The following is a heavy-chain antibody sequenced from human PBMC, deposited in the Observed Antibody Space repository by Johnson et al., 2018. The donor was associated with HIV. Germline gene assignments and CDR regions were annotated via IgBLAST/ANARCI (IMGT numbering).Heavy chain of an antibody. Sequence: VQLVESGGGVVQPGGSLRLTCAASGFTFSMSAMHWVRQAPGKGLEWVGHIKSKTNGGTTEYAAPVKGRFTISRDDSKNTLYLQMNSLKTEDTAVYYCTTGDIVVVAGAMLLPLHDAFDIWGQGTVVTVSS. J-gene: IGHJ3*02. D-gene: IGHD2-15*01. CDR1: GFTFSMSA. CDR3: TTGDIVVVAGAMLLPLHDAFDI. CDR2: IKSKTNGGTT. V-gene: IGHV3-15*01.